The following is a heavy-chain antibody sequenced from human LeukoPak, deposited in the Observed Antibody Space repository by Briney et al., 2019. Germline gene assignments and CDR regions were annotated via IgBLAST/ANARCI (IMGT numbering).Heavy chain of an antibody. CDR1: GFTFSSYT. Sequence: GGSLRLSCAASGFTFSSYTMNWVRQAPGKGLEWVSSISSSSSYIYYADSVKGRFTISRGNAKNSLYLQMNSLRAEDTAVYYCASISGPGIAVAGTGNWGQGTLVTVSS. D-gene: IGHD6-19*01. CDR2: ISSSSSYI. CDR3: ASISGPGIAVAGTGN. J-gene: IGHJ4*02. V-gene: IGHV3-21*01.